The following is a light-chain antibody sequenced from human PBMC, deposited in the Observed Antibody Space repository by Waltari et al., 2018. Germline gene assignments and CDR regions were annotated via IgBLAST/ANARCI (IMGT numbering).Light chain of an antibody. CDR2: DSK. J-gene: IGKJ2*01. V-gene: IGKV3-15*01. CDR3: HQYNYWPPAYT. CDR1: RNVGSS. Sequence: EVVLTQSPGALSVSPGESATLSCRASRNVGSSLAWYQQTPGQAPRPRVHDSKNRATDVPARFSGSGYGTQFTLTISSLQSEDFGVYYCHQYNYWPPAYTFGQGTKLEIK.